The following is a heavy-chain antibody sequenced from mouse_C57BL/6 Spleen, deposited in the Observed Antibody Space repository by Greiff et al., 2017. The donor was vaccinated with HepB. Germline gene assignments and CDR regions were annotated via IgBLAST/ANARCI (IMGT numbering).Heavy chain of an antibody. D-gene: IGHD2-1*01. V-gene: IGHV5-6*01. CDR2: ISSGGSYT. Sequence: EVKLVESGGDLVKPGGSPKLSCAASGFTFSSYGMSWVRQTPDKRLEWVATISSGGSYTYYPDSVKGRFTISRDNAKNTLYLQMSSLKSEDTAMYYCARHGNYFDVWGTGTTVTVSS. J-gene: IGHJ1*03. CDR3: ARHGNYFDV. CDR1: GFTFSSYG.